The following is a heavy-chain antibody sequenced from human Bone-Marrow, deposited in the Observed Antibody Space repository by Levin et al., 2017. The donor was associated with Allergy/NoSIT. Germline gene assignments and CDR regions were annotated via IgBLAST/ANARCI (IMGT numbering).Heavy chain of an antibody. CDR1: GYSFTSYW. J-gene: IGHJ4*02. D-gene: IGHD4-23*01. CDR3: ARRDSDGSNSVDY. V-gene: IGHV5-51*01. CDR2: IFPSDSDT. Sequence: VASVKVSCQASGYSFTSYWFGWVRQRPGKGLEWMGLIFPSDSDTRVSPSFQGQIIMSVDKSISTAYLQWSSLKASDSATYYCARRDSDGSNSVDYWGQGTLVTVSS.